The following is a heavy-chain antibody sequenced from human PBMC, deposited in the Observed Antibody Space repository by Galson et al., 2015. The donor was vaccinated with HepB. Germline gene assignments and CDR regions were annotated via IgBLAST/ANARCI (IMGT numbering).Heavy chain of an antibody. D-gene: IGHD1-1*01. Sequence: ETLSLTCTVSGGSISSSSSYWGWIRQPPGKGLEWIANIYYSGSAYYNPSLKSRVTMSVDTSKNQFSLKLTSVTAADTAVYYCARRYNLYQFDFWGQGTLVTVSS. V-gene: IGHV4-39*01. CDR2: IYYSGSA. CDR3: ARRYNLYQFDF. J-gene: IGHJ4*02. CDR1: GGSISSSSSY.